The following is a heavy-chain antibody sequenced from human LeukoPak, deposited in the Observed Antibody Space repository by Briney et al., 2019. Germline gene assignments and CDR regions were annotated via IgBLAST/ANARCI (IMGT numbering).Heavy chain of an antibody. D-gene: IGHD3-10*01. J-gene: IGHJ4*02. CDR3: AREGNYGSGSPLFDY. CDR1: GYTFTSYG. Sequence: ASVKVSCKASGYTFTSYGISWVRQAPGQGLEWMGWISAYNGNTNYARKLQGRVTMTTDTSTSTAYMELRSLRSDDTAVYYCAREGNYGSGSPLFDYWGQGTLVTVSS. V-gene: IGHV1-18*01. CDR2: ISAYNGNT.